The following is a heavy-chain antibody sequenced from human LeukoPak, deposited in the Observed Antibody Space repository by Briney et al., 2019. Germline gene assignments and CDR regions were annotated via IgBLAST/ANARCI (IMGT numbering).Heavy chain of an antibody. CDR2: IIPILGIA. CDR3: ARDGGTMIVGD. Sequence: ASVKVSCKASGGTFSSYAISWVRQAPGQGLEWMGRIIPILGIANYAQKFQGRVTITADKSTSTAYMELSSLRSEDTAVYYCARDGGTMIVGDWGQGTLVTVSS. CDR1: GGTFSSYA. D-gene: IGHD3-22*01. V-gene: IGHV1-69*04. J-gene: IGHJ4*02.